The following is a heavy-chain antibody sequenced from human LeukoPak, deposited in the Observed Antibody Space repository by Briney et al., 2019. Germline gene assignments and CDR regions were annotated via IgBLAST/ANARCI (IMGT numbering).Heavy chain of an antibody. CDR2: INHSGST. V-gene: IGHV4-34*01. Sequence: SETLSLTCAVYGGSFSGYYWSWIRQPPGKGLEWIGEINHSGSTNYNPSLKSRVTISVDTSKNQFSLKLSSVTAADTAVYYCARVSTYPYYYYYMDAWGKGTTVTVSS. J-gene: IGHJ6*03. CDR3: ARVSTYPYYYYYMDA. D-gene: IGHD2-21*01. CDR1: GGSFSGYY.